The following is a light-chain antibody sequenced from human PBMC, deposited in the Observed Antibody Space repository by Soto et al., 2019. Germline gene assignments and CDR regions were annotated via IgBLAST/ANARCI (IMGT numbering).Light chain of an antibody. Sequence: QSALTQPPSASGSPGQSVTISCTGTSSDVGGYNLVSWYQQHPGKAPIVVIYEVIKRPSGVPDRFSGSKSGNTASLTVSGLQAEDEADYYCSSYVTGDNYVFGSGTKLTVL. CDR1: SSDVGGYNL. CDR3: SSYVTGDNYV. CDR2: EVI. J-gene: IGLJ1*01. V-gene: IGLV2-8*01.